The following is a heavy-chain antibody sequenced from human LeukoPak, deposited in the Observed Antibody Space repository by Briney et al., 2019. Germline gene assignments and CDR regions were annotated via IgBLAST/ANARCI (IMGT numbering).Heavy chain of an antibody. D-gene: IGHD1-26*01. V-gene: IGHV1-18*01. CDR2: ISAYNGNT. CDR1: GYTFTSYG. CDR3: ARNQYSGSYSPRDGMDV. Sequence: WASVKVSCKASGYTFTSYGISWVRQAPGQGLEWMGWISAYNGNTNYAQKLQGRVTMTTDTSTSTAYMELRSLRSDDTAVYYCARNQYSGSYSPRDGMDVWGKGTTVTVSS. J-gene: IGHJ6*04.